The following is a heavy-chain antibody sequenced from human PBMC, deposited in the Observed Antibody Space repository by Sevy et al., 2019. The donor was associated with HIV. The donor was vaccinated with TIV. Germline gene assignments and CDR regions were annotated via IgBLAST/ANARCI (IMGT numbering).Heavy chain of an antibody. CDR1: GGTFSKYA. CDR2: IIPIFGTA. Sequence: ASVKVSCKASGGTFSKYAITWVRQAPGQGLEWMGGIIPIFGTANYAQKFQGRVTITADESTSTAYMELSSLRSEDTAVYYCARDRGFSSTSEYGMDVWGQGTTDTVSS. CDR3: ARDRGFSSTSEYGMDV. J-gene: IGHJ6*02. V-gene: IGHV1-69*13. D-gene: IGHD2-2*01.